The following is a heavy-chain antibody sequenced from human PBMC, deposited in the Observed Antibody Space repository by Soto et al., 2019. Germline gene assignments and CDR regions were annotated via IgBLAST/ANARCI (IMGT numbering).Heavy chain of an antibody. Sequence: GGSLRLSCASSGFTFISYAMIWVRQAPGKGLEWVANIKQDGSEKYYVDSVKGRFTISRDNAKNTLYLQMNSLRAEDTAVYYCARSSGRSYYYYYGMDVWGQGTTVTVSS. J-gene: IGHJ6*02. V-gene: IGHV3-7*05. CDR2: IKQDGSEK. CDR1: GFTFISYA. D-gene: IGHD6-19*01. CDR3: ARSSGRSYYYYYGMDV.